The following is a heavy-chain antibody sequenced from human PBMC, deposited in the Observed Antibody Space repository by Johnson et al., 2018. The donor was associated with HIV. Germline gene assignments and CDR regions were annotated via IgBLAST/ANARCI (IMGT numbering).Heavy chain of an antibody. D-gene: IGHD5-24*01. J-gene: IGHJ3*02. CDR2: ISFDGSNK. Sequence: QVQLVESGGGVVQPGRSLTLSCAASGFTFNKFAMHWVRQAPGKGLEWLAFISFDGSNKYFGDSVEGRFDISRENSKNTLYLQMNSLSAEDTAVYYCARDDVEMATMGDAFDIWGQGTMVTVSS. CDR1: GFTFNKFA. CDR3: ARDDVEMATMGDAFDI. V-gene: IGHV3-30*09.